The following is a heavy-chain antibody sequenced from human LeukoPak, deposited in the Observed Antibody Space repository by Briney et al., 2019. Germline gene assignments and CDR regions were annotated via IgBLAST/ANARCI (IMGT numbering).Heavy chain of an antibody. D-gene: IGHD2-2*01. CDR3: ARGLLASIVVVPAARFDP. CDR2: INHSGST. Sequence: SETLSLTCAVYGGSFNGYYWSWIRQPPGKGLEWIGEINHSGSTNYNPSLKSRVTISVDTSKNQFSLKLSSVTAADTAVYYCARGLLASIVVVPAARFDPWGQGTLVTVSS. J-gene: IGHJ5*02. CDR1: GGSFNGYY. V-gene: IGHV4-34*01.